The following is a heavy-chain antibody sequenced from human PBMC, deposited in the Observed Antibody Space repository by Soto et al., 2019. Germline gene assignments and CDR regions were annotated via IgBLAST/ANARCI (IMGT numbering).Heavy chain of an antibody. J-gene: IGHJ4*02. Sequence: QITLNESGPTLVKPTQTLTLTCTFSGFSLSTRGVGVGWIRQPPGKALEWLALLYWDDDERYSPSLMSRPTITQDTSKNQVFLTMTNMDPVDTAPYYCAHRPRGFTYFFDCWGQGTLVTVSS. V-gene: IGHV2-5*02. CDR2: LYWDDDE. CDR1: GFSLSTRGVG. CDR3: AHRPRGFTYFFDC.